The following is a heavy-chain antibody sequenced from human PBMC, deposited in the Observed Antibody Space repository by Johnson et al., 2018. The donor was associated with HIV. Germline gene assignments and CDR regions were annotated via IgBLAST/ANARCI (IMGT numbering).Heavy chain of an antibody. V-gene: IGHV3-48*01. CDR3: ARSPGKDYGGNSGGFNV. J-gene: IGHJ3*01. CDR1: GFTVSSNY. Sequence: VQLVESGGGLVQPGGSLRLSCAASGFTVSSNYMSWVRQAPGKGLEWVSYISSSGSTIYYADSVKGRFNISRDNSNSTRYLQMNSLRGEDTAMYYCARSPGKDYGGNSGGFNVWGQGTMVTVSS. CDR2: ISSSGSTI. D-gene: IGHD4-23*01.